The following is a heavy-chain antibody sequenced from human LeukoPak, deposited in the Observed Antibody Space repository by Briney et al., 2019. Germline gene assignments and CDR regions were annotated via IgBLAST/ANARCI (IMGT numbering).Heavy chain of an antibody. CDR2: INGDGSTT. Sequence: PGGSLRLSCTASGSTFSTYWINWVRQSPGKGLVWVALINGDGSTTTHADSVKGRFTISRDNAKNTAYLQMNSLRDEDTAVYFCARDYAGSPDYWGQGTLVTVSA. D-gene: IGHD3-10*01. CDR1: GSTFSTYW. V-gene: IGHV3-74*03. CDR3: ARDYAGSPDY. J-gene: IGHJ4*02.